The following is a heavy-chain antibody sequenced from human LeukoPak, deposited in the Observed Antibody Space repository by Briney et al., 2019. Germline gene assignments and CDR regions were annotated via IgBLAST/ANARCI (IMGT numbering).Heavy chain of an antibody. CDR2: INSDGSST. D-gene: IGHD3-10*02. CDR3: ARDELRSGDAFDI. CDR1: GFTFSRYW. V-gene: IGHV3-74*01. Sequence: PGGSLRLSCAASGFTFSRYWMHWVRQAPGKGLVWVSRINSDGSSTSYADSVKGRFTISRDNAKNSLYLQMNSLRAEDTAVYYCARDELRSGDAFDIWGQGTMVTVSP. J-gene: IGHJ3*02.